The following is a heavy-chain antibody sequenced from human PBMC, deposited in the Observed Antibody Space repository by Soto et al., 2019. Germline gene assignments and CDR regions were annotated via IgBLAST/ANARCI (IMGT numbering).Heavy chain of an antibody. CDR3: ARDNSFSGGFDY. Sequence: EVQVVESGGGLVKPGGSLRLSCAASGFTFTNSSMNWVRQAPGEGLEWVSSISSRSSYIYYADSVNGRFTISRDNAKNSLYLQMNSLRAEDTAVYYCARDNSFSGGFDYWGQGTLVTVSS. D-gene: IGHD6-25*01. CDR1: GFTFTNSS. J-gene: IGHJ4*02. V-gene: IGHV3-21*02. CDR2: ISSRSSYI.